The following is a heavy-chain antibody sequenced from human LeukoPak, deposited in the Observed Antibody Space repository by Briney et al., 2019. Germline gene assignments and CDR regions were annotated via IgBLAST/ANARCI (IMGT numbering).Heavy chain of an antibody. CDR3: AKDIERWLQSPFDY. D-gene: IGHD5-24*01. CDR2: ISWNSGSI. J-gene: IGHJ4*02. CDR1: GFTFDDYA. V-gene: IGHV3-9*01. Sequence: QTGGSLRLSCAASGFTFDDYAMHWVRQAPGKGLEWVSGISWNSGSIGYADSVKGRFTISRDNAKNSLYLQMNSLRAEDTALYYCAKDIERWLQSPFDYWGQGTLVTVSS.